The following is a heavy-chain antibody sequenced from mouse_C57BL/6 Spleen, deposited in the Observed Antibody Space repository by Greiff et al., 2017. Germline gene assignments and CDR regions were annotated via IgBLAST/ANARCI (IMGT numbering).Heavy chain of an antibody. Sequence: DVMLVESGGGLVKPGGSLKLSCAASGFTFSDYGMHWVRQAPEKGLEWVAYISSGSSTIYYADTVKGRFTISRDNAKNTLFLQMTSLRSEDTAMYYCARHPHYGSSPYYAMDYWGQGTSVTVSS. V-gene: IGHV5-17*01. J-gene: IGHJ4*01. CDR3: ARHPHYGSSPYYAMDY. CDR1: GFTFSDYG. D-gene: IGHD1-1*01. CDR2: ISSGSSTI.